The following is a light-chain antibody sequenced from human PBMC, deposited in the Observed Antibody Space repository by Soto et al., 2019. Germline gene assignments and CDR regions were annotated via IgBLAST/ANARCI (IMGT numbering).Light chain of an antibody. CDR3: QQSGSSGT. CDR2: GAS. J-gene: IGKJ1*01. Sequence: IVLTPSPGTLSLSPGGRAPLSCMASQSVSSNYLAWFQQKPGQAPRLLIYGASSRATGIPDRFSGSGSGTDFTLTISRLEPEDFAVYYCQQSGSSGTFGQGTKVDIK. V-gene: IGKV3-20*01. CDR1: QSVSSNY.